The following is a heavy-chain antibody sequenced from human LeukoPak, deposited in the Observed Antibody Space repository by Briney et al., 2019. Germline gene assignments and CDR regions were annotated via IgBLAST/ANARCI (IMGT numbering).Heavy chain of an antibody. D-gene: IGHD2-2*01. V-gene: IGHV1-24*01. Sequence: ASVKVSCKVSGYTLTELSMHWVRQAPGKGLEWMGGFDPEDGETIYAQKFQGRVTMTEDTSTDTAYMELSSLRSEDTAVYYCATEQSRSAPAMHKDIVVVPAAFDYWGQGTPVTVSS. CDR2: FDPEDGET. CDR3: ATEQSRSAPAMHKDIVVVPAAFDY. J-gene: IGHJ4*02. CDR1: GYTLTELS.